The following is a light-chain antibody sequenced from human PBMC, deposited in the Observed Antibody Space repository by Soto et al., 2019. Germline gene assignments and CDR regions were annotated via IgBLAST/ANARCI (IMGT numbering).Light chain of an antibody. Sequence: DIQMTQSPSSVSASVGDRVTITCRASQDISSWLAWYQQKPGKAPKLLIYAASSLHSGVPPRFSGSESGTDFTLTISSLQPEDSASYYCQQANSFPLTFGGGTKVELK. CDR2: AAS. CDR3: QQANSFPLT. CDR1: QDISSW. V-gene: IGKV1-12*01. J-gene: IGKJ4*01.